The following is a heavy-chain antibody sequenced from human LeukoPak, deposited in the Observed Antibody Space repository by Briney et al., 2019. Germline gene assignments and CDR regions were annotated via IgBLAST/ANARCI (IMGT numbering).Heavy chain of an antibody. J-gene: IGHJ3*02. CDR1: AFTFSSYG. D-gene: IGHD4-23*01. CDR3: AKDTVGAFDI. CDR2: ISYDGSNK. Sequence: GSLRLSCAASAFTFSSYGRHWVHQAPGKGLEWVAVISYDGSNKYYADSVKCRFTISRDNSKNTLYLQMNSLRAEDTAVYYCAKDTVGAFDIWGQGTTVTVSS. V-gene: IGHV3-30*18.